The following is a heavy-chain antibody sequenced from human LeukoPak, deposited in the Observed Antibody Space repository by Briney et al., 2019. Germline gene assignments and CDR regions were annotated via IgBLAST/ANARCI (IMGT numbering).Heavy chain of an antibody. Sequence: SGPTLVNPTQTLTLTCTFSGFSLSTSGVGVGWIRQPPGKALEWLALIYWDDDKRYSPSLKSRLTITKDTSKNQVVLTMTNMDPVGTATYYCAHSGEQWLVRGYYFDYWGQGTLVTVSS. J-gene: IGHJ4*02. CDR2: IYWDDDK. V-gene: IGHV2-5*02. CDR3: AHSGEQWLVRGYYFDY. D-gene: IGHD6-19*01. CDR1: GFSLSTSGVG.